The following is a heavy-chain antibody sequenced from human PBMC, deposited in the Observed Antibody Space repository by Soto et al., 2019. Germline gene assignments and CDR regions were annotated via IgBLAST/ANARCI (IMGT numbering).Heavy chain of an antibody. Sequence: QVHLVQSGAEVKKPGASVKVSCKASGYTFTSYGITWVRQAPGQGLEWMGWISAHNGNTDYAQKLQGSVIVTGDTSASTAYMELRSLISADTAVYYCARGRYGDYWGQGALVTVSS. CDR3: ARGRYGDY. CDR2: ISAHNGNT. V-gene: IGHV1-18*01. D-gene: IGHD1-1*01. J-gene: IGHJ4*02. CDR1: GYTFTSYG.